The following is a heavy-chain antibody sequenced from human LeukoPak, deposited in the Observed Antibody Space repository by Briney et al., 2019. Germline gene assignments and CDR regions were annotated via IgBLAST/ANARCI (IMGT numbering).Heavy chain of an antibody. D-gene: IGHD3-16*02. Sequence: GGSLRLSCAASGLTFRNYAMTWVRQAPGKGLEWVSGISASGDITYYADSVKGRFPISRDNSKSTLYLQMNTLRAEDTAVYYCARGEVAVWGSYPLGDYWGQGTLVTVSS. CDR3: ARGEVAVWGSYPLGDY. CDR2: ISASGDIT. J-gene: IGHJ4*02. CDR1: GLTFRNYA. V-gene: IGHV3-23*01.